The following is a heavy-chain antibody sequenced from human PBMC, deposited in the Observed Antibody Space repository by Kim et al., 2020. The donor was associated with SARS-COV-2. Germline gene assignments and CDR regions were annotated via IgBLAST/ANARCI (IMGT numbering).Heavy chain of an antibody. J-gene: IGHJ4*02. CDR2: ISYDGSNK. D-gene: IGHD2-2*01. V-gene: IGHV3-30*18. CDR3: AKDLDRICSSTSCYIFDY. Sequence: GGSLRLSCAASGFTFSSYGMHWVRQAPGKGLEWVAVISYDGSNKYYADSVKGRFTISRDNSKNTLYLQMNSLRAEDTAVYYCAKDLDRICSSTSCYIFDYWGQGTLVTVSS. CDR1: GFTFSSYG.